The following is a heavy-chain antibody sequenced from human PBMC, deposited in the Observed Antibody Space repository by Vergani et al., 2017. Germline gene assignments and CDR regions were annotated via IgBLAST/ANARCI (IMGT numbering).Heavy chain of an antibody. J-gene: IGHJ4*02. D-gene: IGHD3-22*01. V-gene: IGHV1-18*01. CDR1: GYTFSSYG. CDR2: ISSYNGNT. Sequence: QVQLVQSGVEVKKPGASVKVSCKASGYTFSSYGIGWVRLAPGQGLEWMGWISSYNGNTTYAQKFQGRVTMTTDTSTNTVYMELRSLRSEDTAVYYCTRGWYYDSIAYWAYWGQGTLVTVSS. CDR3: TRGWYYDSIAYWAY.